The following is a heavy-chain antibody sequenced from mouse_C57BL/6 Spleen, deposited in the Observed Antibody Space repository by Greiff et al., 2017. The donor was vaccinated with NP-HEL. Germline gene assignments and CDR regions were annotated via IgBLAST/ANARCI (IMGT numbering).Heavy chain of an antibody. J-gene: IGHJ2*01. V-gene: IGHV1-5*01. CDR1: GYTFTSYW. Sequence: EVQLQQSGTVLARPGASVKMSCKTSGYTFTSYWMHWVKQRPGQGLEWIGAIYPGNSDTSYNQKFKGKAKLTAVTSASTAYMELSSLTNEDSAVYYCTDHYYGSSPFDYWGQGTTLTVSS. D-gene: IGHD1-1*01. CDR2: IYPGNSDT. CDR3: TDHYYGSSPFDY.